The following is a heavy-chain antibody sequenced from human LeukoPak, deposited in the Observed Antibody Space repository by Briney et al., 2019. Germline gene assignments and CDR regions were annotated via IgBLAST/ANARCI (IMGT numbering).Heavy chain of an antibody. D-gene: IGHD3/OR15-3a*01. J-gene: IGHJ4*02. CDR2: IHPDGSS. V-gene: IGHV4-39*07. CDR1: GGSISSSNYY. Sequence: PSEALSLTCTVSGGSISSSNYYWGWIRQPPGKGLEWIGEIHPDGSSNYNPSLKSRVTISVDTSKNQFSLRLTSVTAADTALYYCARGLDHAKTGYWGQGTQVTVSS. CDR3: ARGLDHAKTGY.